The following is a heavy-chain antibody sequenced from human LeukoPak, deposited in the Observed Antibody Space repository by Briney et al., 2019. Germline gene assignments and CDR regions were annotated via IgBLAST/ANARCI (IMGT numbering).Heavy chain of an antibody. CDR2: ISISARTI. CDR3: ARDFSRFCSSSSCANWFDP. J-gene: IGHJ5*02. D-gene: IGHD2-2*01. Sequence: GGSLRLSCIASGFTFSDFGMNWVRQAPGKGLEWVSYISISARTIYYIDSVKGRFTISRDNAKNSLYLQMNSLRDEDTAVYYCARDFSRFCSSSSCANWFDPWGQGTLVTAS. CDR1: GFTFSDFG. V-gene: IGHV3-48*02.